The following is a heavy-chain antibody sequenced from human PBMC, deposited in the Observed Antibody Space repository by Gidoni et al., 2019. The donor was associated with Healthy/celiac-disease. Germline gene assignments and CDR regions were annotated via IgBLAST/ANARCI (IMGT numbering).Heavy chain of an antibody. CDR2: IYYSGST. Sequence: QLQLQVSGPGLVQPSETLSLTCTVSGGSISSSSYSWGWIRPPPGKGLEWIGSIYYSGSTYYNPSLKSRVTISVDTSKNQFSLKLSSVTAADTAVYYCARQYSSSWYLEYYYYGMDVWGQGTTVTVSS. CDR1: GGSISSSSYS. V-gene: IGHV4-39*01. CDR3: ARQYSSSWYLEYYYYGMDV. J-gene: IGHJ6*02. D-gene: IGHD6-13*01.